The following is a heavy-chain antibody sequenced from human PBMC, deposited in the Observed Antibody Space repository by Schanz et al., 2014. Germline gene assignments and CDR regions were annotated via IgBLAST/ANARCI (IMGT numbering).Heavy chain of an antibody. CDR3: AKDGPGGSGSYSADGDMDV. J-gene: IGHJ6*02. V-gene: IGHV3-23*04. CDR2: ISGGGGTT. CDR1: GFTFSSHW. D-gene: IGHD3-10*01. Sequence: EVQLVQSGGGLVQPGGSLRLSCAASGFTFSSHWMHWVRQAPGMGLEWVSAISGGGGTTYYTDSVKGRFTISRDNSKSTLYLQMNSLRAEDTAVYYCAKDGPGGSGSYSADGDMDVWGQGTTVTVSS.